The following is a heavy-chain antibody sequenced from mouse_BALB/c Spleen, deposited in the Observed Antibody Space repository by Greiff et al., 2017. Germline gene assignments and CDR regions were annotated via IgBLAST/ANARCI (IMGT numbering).Heavy chain of an antibody. CDR2: IYPYNGGT. V-gene: IGHV1S29*02. CDR1: GYTFTDYN. CDR3: ARAGENYGNYDYLDY. D-gene: IGHD2-1*01. J-gene: IGHJ2*01. Sequence: EVQLQQSGPELVKPGASVKISCKASGYTFTDYNMHWVKQSHGKSLEWIGYIYPYNGGTGYNQKFKSKATLTVDNSSSTAYMELRSLTSEDSAVYYCARAGENYGNYDYLDYWGQGTTLTVSS.